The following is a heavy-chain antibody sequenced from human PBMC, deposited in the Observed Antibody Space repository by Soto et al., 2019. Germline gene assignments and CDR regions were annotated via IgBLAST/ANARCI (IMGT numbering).Heavy chain of an antibody. D-gene: IGHD2-2*01. CDR3: ARSVSGCGTSCYYYFDF. CDR1: GYTFTTYY. J-gene: IGHJ4*02. Sequence: ASVKVSCKASGYTFTTYYMHWVRQAPGQGLELIGIINPSGGSTSYAQKFQGRVTMTRDTSTSTVYMELSSLRSEDTAVYYCARSVSGCGTSCYYYFDFWGQGTLVTVSS. CDR2: INPSGGST. V-gene: IGHV1-46*03.